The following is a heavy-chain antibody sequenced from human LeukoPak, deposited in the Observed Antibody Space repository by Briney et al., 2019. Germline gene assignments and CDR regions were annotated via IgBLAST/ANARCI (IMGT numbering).Heavy chain of an antibody. D-gene: IGHD3-9*01. Sequence: SETLSLTCTVSGGSISSGSYYWSWIRQPAGKGLEWIGRMYTSGSTNYNPSLKSRVTISVDTSKNQFSLKLSSVTAADTAVYYCARVLRYFSYYFDYWGQGTLVTVSS. V-gene: IGHV4-61*02. J-gene: IGHJ4*02. CDR3: ARVLRYFSYYFDY. CDR2: MYTSGST. CDR1: GGSISSGSYY.